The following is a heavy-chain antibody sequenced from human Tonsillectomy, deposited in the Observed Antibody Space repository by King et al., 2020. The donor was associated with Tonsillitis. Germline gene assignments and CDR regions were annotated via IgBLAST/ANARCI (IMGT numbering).Heavy chain of an antibody. Sequence: VQLVESGGGLVQPGGSLRLSCAASGFTFSSYAMSWVRQAPGKGLEWVSGISGSGGSTYYADSVKGRFTISRDNSKNTLSLQMNSLRAEDTAVYYCAGLRVTMTSGRPLYYVYGVDVWGQGTTVTVSS. J-gene: IGHJ6*02. V-gene: IGHV3-23*04. CDR3: AGLRVTMTSGRPLYYVYGVDV. CDR1: GFTFSSYA. D-gene: IGHD3-16*01. CDR2: ISGSGGST.